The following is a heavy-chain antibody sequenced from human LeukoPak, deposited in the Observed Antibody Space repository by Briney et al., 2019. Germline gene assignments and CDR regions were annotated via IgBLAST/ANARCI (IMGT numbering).Heavy chain of an antibody. J-gene: IGHJ4*02. CDR2: INHSGST. Sequence: PSETLSLTCAVYGGSFSGYYWSWIRQPPGKGLEWIGEINHSGSTNYNPSLKSRVTISVDTSKNQLSLKLNSVTAADTAVYYCARGRRAFDYWGQGTLVTVSS. D-gene: IGHD5-24*01. CDR1: GGSFSGYY. CDR3: ARGRRAFDY. V-gene: IGHV4-34*01.